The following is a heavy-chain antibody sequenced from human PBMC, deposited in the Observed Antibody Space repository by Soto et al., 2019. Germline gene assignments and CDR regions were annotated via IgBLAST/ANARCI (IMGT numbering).Heavy chain of an antibody. CDR2: IKSKTDGGTT. V-gene: IGHV3-15*01. D-gene: IGHD5-12*01. Sequence: GGSLRLSCAASGFTFSNAWMSWVRQAPGKGLEWVGRIKSKTDGGTTDYAAPVKGRFTISRDDSKNTLYLQMNSLKTEDTAVYYCTTDLMDSGYGKTSYYMDVWGKGTTVTVSS. CDR1: GFTFSNAW. CDR3: TTDLMDSGYGKTSYYMDV. J-gene: IGHJ6*03.